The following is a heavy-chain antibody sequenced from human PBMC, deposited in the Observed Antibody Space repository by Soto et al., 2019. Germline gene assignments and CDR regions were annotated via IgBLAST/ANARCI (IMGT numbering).Heavy chain of an antibody. Sequence: QITLKESGPSLVKPTQTLTLTRTFSGFSLSTGGVGVGWIRQPPGKALEWLALIYWDDDKRYSPSLRSRLTVTKDTSKNQVVLTMTNMDPVDTATYYSAHSRCGGDCLQSYSSHYYYGMDVWGQGTTVTVSS. CDR2: IYWDDDK. V-gene: IGHV2-5*02. D-gene: IGHD2-21*02. CDR3: AHSRCGGDCLQSYSSHYYYGMDV. J-gene: IGHJ6*02. CDR1: GFSLSTGGVG.